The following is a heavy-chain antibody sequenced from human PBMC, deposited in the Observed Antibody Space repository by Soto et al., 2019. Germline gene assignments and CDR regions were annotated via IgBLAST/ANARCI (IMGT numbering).Heavy chain of an antibody. V-gene: IGHV1-18*04. D-gene: IGHD1-1*01. Sequence: ASVKVSFKTSCYTFTIHLIIVLRWSPFRWLEWMGWISAYNGDTKYAQRVQDRVSITTDTSTATAYIELRSLRFDATAIYFCARNHWKKDYLEGFDFWGKGHPVTVSS. CDR3: ARNHWKKDYLEGFDF. CDR2: ISAYNGDT. J-gene: IGHJ4*02. CDR1: CYTFTIHL.